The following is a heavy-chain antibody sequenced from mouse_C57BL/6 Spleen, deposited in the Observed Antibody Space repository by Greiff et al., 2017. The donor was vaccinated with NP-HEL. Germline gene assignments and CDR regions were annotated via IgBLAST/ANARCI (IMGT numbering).Heavy chain of an antibody. CDR1: GYTFTAYA. CDR2: IRTYYGDA. CDR3: AKSHTTVVEGWFAY. J-gene: IGHJ3*01. V-gene: IGHV1-67*01. Sequence: VQLQQSGPELVRPGVSVKISCKGSGYTFTAYAMHWVKQSHAKSLEWIGVIRTYYGDASYNQKFKDKATMTVDQSSSTAYMELARLTSEDSAVYYSAKSHTTVVEGWFAYWGQGTLVTVSA. D-gene: IGHD1-1*01.